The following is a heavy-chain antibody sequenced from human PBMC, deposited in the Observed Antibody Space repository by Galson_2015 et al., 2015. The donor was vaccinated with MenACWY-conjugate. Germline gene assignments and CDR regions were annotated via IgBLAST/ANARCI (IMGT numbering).Heavy chain of an antibody. Sequence: PALVKPTPPLTLTCTFSGFSLDTSGMCVGWIRQPPGKALEWLARIGWGDPKYYTTSLKTRLNLSTANYKNQGGLTLTTMDPVDTATYYCARIRRDFWSGDALYYYYYMDVWGKGTTVTVSS. J-gene: IGHJ6*03. CDR3: ARIRRDFWSGDALYYYYYMDV. V-gene: IGHV2-70*11. CDR1: GFSLDTSGMC. D-gene: IGHD3-3*01. CDR2: IGWGDPK.